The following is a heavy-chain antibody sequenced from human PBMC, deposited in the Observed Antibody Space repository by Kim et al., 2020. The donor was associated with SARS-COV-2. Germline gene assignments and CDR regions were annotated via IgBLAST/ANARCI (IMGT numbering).Heavy chain of an antibody. CDR2: IIPIFGTA. CDR3: ARGVRIHDAFDI. CDR1: GGTFSSYA. D-gene: IGHD3-10*01. J-gene: IGHJ3*02. Sequence: SVKVSCKASGGTFSSYAISWVRQAPGQGLEWMGGIIPIFGTANYAQKFQGRVTITADESTSTAYMELSSLRSEDTAVYYCARGVRIHDAFDIWGQGTMVTVSS. V-gene: IGHV1-69*13.